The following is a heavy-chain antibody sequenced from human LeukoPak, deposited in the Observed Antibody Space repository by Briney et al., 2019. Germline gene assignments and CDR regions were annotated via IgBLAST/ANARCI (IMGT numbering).Heavy chain of an antibody. Sequence: GGSLRLSCAASGFTFSSHATHWVRQAPGKGLEWVAVTSYDGSNKYYADSVRGRFTISRDNSKNTLYLQMDSLRPEDTAVYYCARMVPYYYDSSGLDYWGQGILVTVSS. D-gene: IGHD3-22*01. V-gene: IGHV3-30*04. CDR3: ARMVPYYYDSSGLDY. CDR1: GFTFSSHA. J-gene: IGHJ4*02. CDR2: TSYDGSNK.